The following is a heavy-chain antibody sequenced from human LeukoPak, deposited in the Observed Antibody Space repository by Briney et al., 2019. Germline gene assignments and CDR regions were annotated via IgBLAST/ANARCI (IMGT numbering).Heavy chain of an antibody. CDR1: GFTFSSYS. CDR2: ISSSSSYI. J-gene: IGHJ6*02. CDR3: ARDSGFSSGWYQSDDGWYYGMDV. D-gene: IGHD6-19*01. V-gene: IGHV3-21*01. Sequence: RPGGSLRLSCAASGFTFSSYSMNWVRQAPGKGLEWVSSISSSSSYIYYADSVKGRFTISRDNAKNSLYLQMNSLRAEDTAVYYCARDSGFSSGWYQSDDGWYYGMDVWGQGTTVTVSS.